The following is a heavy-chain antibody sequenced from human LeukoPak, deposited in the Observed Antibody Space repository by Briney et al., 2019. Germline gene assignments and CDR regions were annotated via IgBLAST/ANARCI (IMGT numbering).Heavy chain of an antibody. CDR3: ARPVPRILPYNWFDP. V-gene: IGHV3-23*01. CDR1: GFTFSSYA. J-gene: IGHJ5*02. D-gene: IGHD1-14*01. CDR2: ISGSGGST. Sequence: GGSLRLSCAASGFTFSSYAMSWVRQAPGKGLEWVSAISGSGGSTYYADSVKGRFTISRDNSKNPLCLQMNSLRAEDTAVYYCARPVPRILPYNWFDPWGQGTLVTVSS.